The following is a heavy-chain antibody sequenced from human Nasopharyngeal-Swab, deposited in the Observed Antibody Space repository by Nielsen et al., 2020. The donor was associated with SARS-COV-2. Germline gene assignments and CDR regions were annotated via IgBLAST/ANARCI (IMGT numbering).Heavy chain of an antibody. CDR2: VNHLGDT. Sequence: SETLSLTCAVSGGSLSKYYWSWIRQPPGKGLEWIGEVNHLGDTNYNPSLRRRLTISVDTSRNQFSLNLTSVTAADTALYYCATSYYNFWSDYYKQASWTQGTLVNVSS. D-gene: IGHD3-3*01. V-gene: IGHV4-34*08. CDR3: ATSYYNFWSDYYKQAS. CDR1: GGSLSKYY. J-gene: IGHJ5*02.